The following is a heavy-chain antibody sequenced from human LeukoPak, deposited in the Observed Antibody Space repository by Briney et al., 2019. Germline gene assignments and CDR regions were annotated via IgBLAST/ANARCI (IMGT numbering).Heavy chain of an antibody. CDR3: ASPYYYGSGSPYYYYGMDV. V-gene: IGHV1-69*04. D-gene: IGHD3-10*01. Sequence: SVKVSCKASGGTFSSYAISWVRQAPGQGLEWMGRIIPILGIANYAQKFQGRVTINADKSTSKAYMELSSLRSEDTAVYYCASPYYYGSGSPYYYYGMDVWGQGTTVTVSS. CDR2: IIPILGIA. J-gene: IGHJ6*02. CDR1: GGTFSSYA.